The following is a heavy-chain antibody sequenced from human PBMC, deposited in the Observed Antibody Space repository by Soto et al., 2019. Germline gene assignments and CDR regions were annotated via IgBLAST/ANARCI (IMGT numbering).Heavy chain of an antibody. CDR3: ARVPQLETADYYFGS. Sequence: QVHLQESGPGLVKPSETLSLTCAVSGGSINSSNWWSWVRQTPGKGLEWIGKIYHRGSTNYNPSLKSRLTISLDKSKNQFSLKLSSVTAADTAVYYCARVPQLETADYYFGSWGQGTLVTVSS. CDR2: IYHRGST. J-gene: IGHJ4*02. V-gene: IGHV4-4*02. D-gene: IGHD1-1*01. CDR1: GGSINSSNW.